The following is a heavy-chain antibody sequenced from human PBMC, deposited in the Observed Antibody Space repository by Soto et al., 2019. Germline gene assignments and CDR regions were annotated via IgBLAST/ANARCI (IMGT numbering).Heavy chain of an antibody. D-gene: IGHD5-18*01. CDR3: ARRYGYSLDY. J-gene: IGHJ4*02. Sequence: SETLSLTCTVSGGSITSSSYYWGWIRQPPGKGLEWIGSIYYTGSTYYNPSLKSRVTISVDTSKNQFSLKLRSVTAADTAVYYCARRYGYSLDYWGQGNMVTVSS. CDR1: GGSITSSSYY. CDR2: IYYTGST. V-gene: IGHV4-39*01.